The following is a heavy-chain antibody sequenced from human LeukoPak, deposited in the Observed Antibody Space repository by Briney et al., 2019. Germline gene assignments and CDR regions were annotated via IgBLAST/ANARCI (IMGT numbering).Heavy chain of an antibody. CDR2: ISSSSSAI. CDR1: GFTFSTYA. V-gene: IGHV3-48*04. D-gene: IGHD1-14*01. Sequence: PSGGSLRLSCAASGFTFSTYAMNWVRRAPGKGLEWVSYISSSSSAIYYADSVKGRFTISRDNAKNSLYLQMNSLRAEDTAVYYCARDQDDPPPDYWGQGTLVTVSS. CDR3: ARDQDDPPPDY. J-gene: IGHJ4*02.